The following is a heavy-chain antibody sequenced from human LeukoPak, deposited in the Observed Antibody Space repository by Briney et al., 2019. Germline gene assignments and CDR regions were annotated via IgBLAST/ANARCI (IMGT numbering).Heavy chain of an antibody. V-gene: IGHV3-48*04. Sequence: PGGSLRLSCAASGFTFSSYSMNWVRQAPGKGLEWASYISSSSSTIYYADSVKGRFTISRDNAKNSLYLQMNSLRAEDTAAYYCARDQDSSGWFRYGMDVWGQGTTVTVSS. J-gene: IGHJ6*02. CDR1: GFTFSSYS. CDR3: ARDQDSSGWFRYGMDV. D-gene: IGHD6-19*01. CDR2: ISSSSSTI.